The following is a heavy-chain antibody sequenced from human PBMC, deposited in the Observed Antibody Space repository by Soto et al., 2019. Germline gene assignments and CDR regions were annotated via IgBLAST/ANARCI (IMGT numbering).Heavy chain of an antibody. CDR3: ARVLAIQLLGGPVDP. J-gene: IGHJ5*02. Sequence: QVQLVESGGGVVQPGRSLRLSCAASGFTFSSYAMHWVRQAPGKGLEWVAVISYDGSNKYYADSVKGRFTISRDNSKNTLYLQMNSLRAEDTAVYYCARVLAIQLLGGPVDPWGQGNLVNGSS. D-gene: IGHD5-18*01. V-gene: IGHV3-30-3*01. CDR2: ISYDGSNK. CDR1: GFTFSSYA.